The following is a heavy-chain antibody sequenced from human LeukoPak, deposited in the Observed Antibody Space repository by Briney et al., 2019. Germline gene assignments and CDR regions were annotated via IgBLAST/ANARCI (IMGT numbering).Heavy chain of an antibody. Sequence: ASVKVSCKASGYTFTSYDINWVRQATGQGLEWMGWMNPNSGNTGYAQKFQGRVTMIRNTSISTAYMELSSLRSGDTAVYYCARVIRGAPTNWFDPWGQGTLVTVPS. D-gene: IGHD1-26*01. V-gene: IGHV1-8*01. CDR3: ARVIRGAPTNWFDP. J-gene: IGHJ5*02. CDR1: GYTFTSYD. CDR2: MNPNSGNT.